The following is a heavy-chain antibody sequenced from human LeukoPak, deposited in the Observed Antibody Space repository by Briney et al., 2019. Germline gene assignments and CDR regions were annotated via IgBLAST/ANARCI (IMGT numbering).Heavy chain of an antibody. CDR3: ARDGLAEQQLPYYYYMDV. CDR1: GGSISSSSYY. D-gene: IGHD6-13*01. V-gene: IGHV4-61*01. J-gene: IGHJ6*03. Sequence: SETLSLTCTVSGGSISSSSYYWGWIRQPPGKGLEWIGYIYYSGSTNYSPSLKSRVTISVDTSKNQFSLRLSSVTAADTAVYYCARDGLAEQQLPYYYYMDVWGKGTTVTVSS. CDR2: IYYSGST.